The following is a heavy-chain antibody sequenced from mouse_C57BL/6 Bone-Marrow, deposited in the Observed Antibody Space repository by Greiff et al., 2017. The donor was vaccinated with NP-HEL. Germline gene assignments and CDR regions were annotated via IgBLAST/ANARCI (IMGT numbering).Heavy chain of an antibody. CDR2: ISNGGGST. CDR3: ARSPTTEWYFDV. J-gene: IGHJ1*03. Sequence: LQQSGGGLVQPGGSLKLSCAASGFTFSDYYMYWVRQTPEKRLEWVAYISNGGGSTYYPDTVKGRFTISRDNAKNTLYLQMSRLKSEDTAMYYCARSPTTEWYFDVWGTGTTVTVSS. CDR1: GFTFSDYY. D-gene: IGHD1-1*01. V-gene: IGHV5-12*01.